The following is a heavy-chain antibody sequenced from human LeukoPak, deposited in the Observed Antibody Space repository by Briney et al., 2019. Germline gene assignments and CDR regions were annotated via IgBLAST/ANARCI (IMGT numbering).Heavy chain of an antibody. CDR1: GYTFTSYY. D-gene: IGHD2-2*01. CDR2: IIPSGGST. Sequence: ASVKVSCKASGYTFTSYYMHWVRQAPGQGLEWMGIIIPSGGSTSYAQKFQGRVTMTRDTSTSTVYMELSSLRSEDTAVYYCARESRGGYCSSTSCYGGAFDIWGQGTMVTVSS. CDR3: ARESRGGYCSSTSCYGGAFDI. J-gene: IGHJ3*02. V-gene: IGHV1-46*01.